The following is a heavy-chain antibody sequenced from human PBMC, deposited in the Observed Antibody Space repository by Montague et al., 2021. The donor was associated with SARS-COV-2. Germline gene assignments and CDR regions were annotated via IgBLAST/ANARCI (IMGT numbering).Heavy chain of an antibody. Sequence: SETLSLTCAVHGGSFSTYSWNWIRQPPGKGLEWIGEIHRGGSTNXNPSLKSRVTISADTSKNQFSLKLTSVAAADTAVYYCARLGDGVVPSPILGVGPYYSYYYMDVWGKGTPVTVSS. CDR1: GGSFSTYS. D-gene: IGHD3-10*01. J-gene: IGHJ6*03. V-gene: IGHV4-34*01. CDR3: ARLGDGVVPSPILGVGPYYSYYYMDV. CDR2: IHRGGST.